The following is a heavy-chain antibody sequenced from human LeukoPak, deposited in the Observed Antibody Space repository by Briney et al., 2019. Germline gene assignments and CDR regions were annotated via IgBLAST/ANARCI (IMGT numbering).Heavy chain of an antibody. V-gene: IGHV3-21*01. CDR2: ISSSSSYI. CDR1: GFSFSGYA. Sequence: GGSLRLSCAASGFSFSGYAMNWVRQAPGKGLEWVSSISSSSSYIYYADSVKGRFTISRDNAKNSLYLQMNSLRAEDTAVYYCARGSDFDYWGQGTLVTVSS. J-gene: IGHJ4*02. CDR3: ARGSDFDY.